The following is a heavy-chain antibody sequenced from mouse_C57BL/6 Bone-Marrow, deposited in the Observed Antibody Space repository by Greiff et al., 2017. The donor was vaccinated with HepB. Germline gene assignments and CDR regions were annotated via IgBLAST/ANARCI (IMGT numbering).Heavy chain of an antibody. J-gene: IGHJ2*01. D-gene: IGHD1-1*01. Sequence: VQLQQSGAELVRPGASVTLSCKASGYTFTDYEMHWVKQTPVHGLEWIGAIDPETGGTAYNQKFKGKAILTADKSSSTAYMGLRSLTSEDSAVYYCTRGEDDYGSSPFDYWGQGTTLAVSS. CDR1: GYTFTDYE. CDR2: IDPETGGT. V-gene: IGHV1-15*01. CDR3: TRGEDDYGSSPFDY.